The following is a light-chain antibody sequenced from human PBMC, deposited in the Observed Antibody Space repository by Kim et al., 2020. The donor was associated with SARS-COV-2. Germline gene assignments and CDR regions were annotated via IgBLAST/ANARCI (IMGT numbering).Light chain of an antibody. J-gene: IGKJ2*01. Sequence: GDRVTITCRATQNIDTYLNWYQHRPGKAPKLLIYGASTLRSGVTSRFSGSGSGTDFTLTISTLQSEDSATYYCQQSYSLSYTFGQGTKLEI. CDR2: GAS. V-gene: IGKV1-39*01. CDR3: QQSYSLSYT. CDR1: QNIDTY.